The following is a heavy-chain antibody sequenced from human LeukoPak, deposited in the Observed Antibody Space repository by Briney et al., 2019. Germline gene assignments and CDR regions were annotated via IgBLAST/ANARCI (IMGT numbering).Heavy chain of an antibody. D-gene: IGHD1-26*01. CDR3: ARGRVGPTYGNYFDY. CDR2: ISGSGGST. V-gene: IGHV3-23*01. CDR1: GFIFSSYA. Sequence: PGGSLRLSCAASGFIFSSYAMSWVRQAPGQGLEWVSAISGSGGSTYYADPVKGRFTISRDNSKNSLYLQMNSLRAEDTAVYYCARGRVGPTYGNYFDYWGQGTLVTVSS. J-gene: IGHJ4*02.